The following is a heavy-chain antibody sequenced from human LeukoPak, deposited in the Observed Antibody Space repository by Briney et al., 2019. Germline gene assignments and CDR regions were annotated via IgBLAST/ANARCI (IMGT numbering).Heavy chain of an antibody. D-gene: IGHD5-12*01. V-gene: IGHV3-21*01. CDR1: GYTFSIYN. CDR2: ISSSSGYI. CDR3: ARDTDYDSRSI. J-gene: IGHJ3*02. Sequence: PGGSLRLSCAASGYTFSIYNMNWVRQAPGRGLEWVSSISSSSGYIYYADSVKGRFTISRDNAKNSLYLQMNSLRAEDTAGYYCARDTDYDSRSIWGQGTMVTVSS.